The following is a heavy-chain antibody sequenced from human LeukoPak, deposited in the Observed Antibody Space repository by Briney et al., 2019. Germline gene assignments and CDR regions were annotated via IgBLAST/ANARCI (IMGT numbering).Heavy chain of an antibody. J-gene: IGHJ4*02. D-gene: IGHD6-13*01. CDR3: AKGYGTPKYSSSWFYFDY. CDR1: GFTFSSYA. CDR2: ISGSGGST. Sequence: GRSLRLSFAASGFTFSSYAMSSVRQAPGKGLEWVPAISGSGGSTYYADSVKGRFTISRDNSKNTLYLQMNSLRAEDTAVYYCAKGYGTPKYSSSWFYFDYWGQGTLVTVSS. V-gene: IGHV3-23*01.